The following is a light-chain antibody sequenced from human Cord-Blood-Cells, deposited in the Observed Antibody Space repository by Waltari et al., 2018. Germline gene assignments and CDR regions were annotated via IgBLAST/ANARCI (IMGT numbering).Light chain of an antibody. CDR1: SSDVGGYNY. Sequence: QSALTQPPSASGSPGQSVTISCTGTSSDVGGYNYFSRYQQHPGKAPKLLIYEVSKRPSGVPYRFSGSKSGNTASLTVSGLQAEDEADYYCSSYAGSNNWVFGGGTKLTVL. CDR3: SSYAGSNNWV. J-gene: IGLJ3*02. CDR2: EVS. V-gene: IGLV2-8*01.